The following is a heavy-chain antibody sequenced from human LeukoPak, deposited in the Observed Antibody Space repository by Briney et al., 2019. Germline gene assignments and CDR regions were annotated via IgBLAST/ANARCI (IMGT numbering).Heavy chain of an antibody. CDR3: ASQNYYDSSAY. J-gene: IGHJ4*02. V-gene: IGHV3-7*03. D-gene: IGHD3-22*01. CDR2: IKQDGSEK. Sequence: GGSLRLSCAASGFTFSSFWMTWVRQARGKGLEWVANIKQDGSEKYYVDSVKGRFTISRDSAKNSVYLQMNSLRAEDTAVYYCASQNYYDSSAYWGQGTLVTVSP. CDR1: GFTFSSFW.